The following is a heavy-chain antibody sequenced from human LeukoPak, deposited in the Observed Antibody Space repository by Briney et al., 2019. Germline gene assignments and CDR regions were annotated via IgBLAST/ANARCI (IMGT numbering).Heavy chain of an antibody. CDR1: GGSISSYY. CDR2: IYYSGST. D-gene: IGHD2-2*01. Sequence: SETLSLTCTVSGGSISSYYWSWIRQPPGKGLEWIGYIYYSGSTNYNPSLKSRVTISVDTSKNQLSLKLSSVTAADTAVYYCARHHSSTRFDAFDIWGQGTMVTVSS. CDR3: ARHHSSTRFDAFDI. V-gene: IGHV4-59*08. J-gene: IGHJ3*02.